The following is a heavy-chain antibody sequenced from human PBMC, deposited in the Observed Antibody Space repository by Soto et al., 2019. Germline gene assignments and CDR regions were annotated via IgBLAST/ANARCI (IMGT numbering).Heavy chain of an antibody. Sequence: QITLKESGPTLVKPTQTLTLTCAFSGFSLSTRGVGVGWIRQPPGKALEWLALLYWDGDIRYSPSLRSRLTLTKDTSKNQVVLTMTNMDPVDTATYYCAHGSGWLFDYWGQGTLVTVSS. CDR3: AHGSGWLFDY. V-gene: IGHV2-5*02. D-gene: IGHD6-19*01. J-gene: IGHJ4*02. CDR1: GFSLSTRGVG. CDR2: LYWDGDI.